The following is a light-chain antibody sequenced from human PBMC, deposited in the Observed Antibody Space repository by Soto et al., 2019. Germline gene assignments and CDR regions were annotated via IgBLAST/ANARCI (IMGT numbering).Light chain of an antibody. J-gene: IGLJ2*01. Sequence: QSALTQPRSVSGSPGQSVTISCAGTGSDVGGYNYVSWYQQHPGKAPKLMIYDVNERPSGVPDRFSGSKSGNTASLTISGLQTEDEADYYCCSYAGSYTLFGGGTKLTVL. CDR3: CSYAGSYTL. CDR2: DVN. V-gene: IGLV2-11*01. CDR1: GSDVGGYNY.